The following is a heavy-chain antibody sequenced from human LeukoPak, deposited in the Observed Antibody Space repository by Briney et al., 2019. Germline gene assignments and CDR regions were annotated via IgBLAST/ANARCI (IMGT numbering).Heavy chain of an antibody. CDR2: IRYDGSNK. J-gene: IGHJ6*03. V-gene: IGHV3-30*02. CDR1: GFTFSSYG. D-gene: IGHD2-21*01. Sequence: GGSLRLSCAASGFTFSSYGMHWVRQAPGKGLEWVAFIRYDGSNKYYADSVKGRFTISRDNSKNTLYLQMNSLRAEDTAVYYCARQFGEQDYYYYYMDVWGKGTTVTVSS. CDR3: ARQFGEQDYYYYYMDV.